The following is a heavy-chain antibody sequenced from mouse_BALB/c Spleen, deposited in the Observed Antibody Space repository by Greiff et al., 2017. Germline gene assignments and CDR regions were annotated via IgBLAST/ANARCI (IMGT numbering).Heavy chain of an antibody. V-gene: IGHV5-6-3*01. J-gene: IGHJ3*01. CDR3: ARDDRYGTWFAY. D-gene: IGHD2-14*01. Sequence: EVMLVESGGGLVQPGGSLKLSCAASGFTFSSYGMSWVRQTPDKRLELVATINSNGGSTYYPDSVKGRFTISRDNAKNTLYLQMSSLKSEDTAMYYCARDDRYGTWFAYWGQGTLVTVSA. CDR1: GFTFSSYG. CDR2: INSNGGST.